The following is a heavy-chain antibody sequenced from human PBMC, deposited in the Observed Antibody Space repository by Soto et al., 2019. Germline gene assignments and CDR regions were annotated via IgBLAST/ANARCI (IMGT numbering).Heavy chain of an antibody. Sequence: QVQLVESGGGVVQPGRSLRLSWAPPGFTFSSYGMHWVPRAPGKGLEWVAVISYDGSNKYYADSVKGRFTISKDNSKNTLYLQMNSLRAEDTAVYYCAKGRNCISTSCYVDYWGQGTLVTVSS. V-gene: IGHV3-30*18. D-gene: IGHD2-2*01. CDR1: GFTFSSYG. CDR3: AKGRNCISTSCYVDY. J-gene: IGHJ4*02. CDR2: ISYDGSNK.